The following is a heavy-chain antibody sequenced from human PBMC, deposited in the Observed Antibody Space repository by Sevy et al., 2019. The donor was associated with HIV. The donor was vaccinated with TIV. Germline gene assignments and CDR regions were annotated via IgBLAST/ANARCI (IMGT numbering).Heavy chain of an antibody. D-gene: IGHD3-3*01. CDR1: GYTFTGYY. CDR3: ASFYDFWSGYYSDYGMDV. Sequence: ASVKVSCKASGYTFTGYYMHWVRQAPGQGLEWMGRINPNSGGTNYAQKFQGRVTMTRDTSISTAYMELSRLRSDDTAVYYCASFYDFWSGYYSDYGMDVWGQGTTVTVS. CDR2: INPNSGGT. V-gene: IGHV1-2*06. J-gene: IGHJ6*02.